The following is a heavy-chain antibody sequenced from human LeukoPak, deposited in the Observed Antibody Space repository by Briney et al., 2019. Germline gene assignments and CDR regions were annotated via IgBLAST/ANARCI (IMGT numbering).Heavy chain of an antibody. J-gene: IGHJ4*02. V-gene: IGHV1-45*02. CDR2: ITPFNGNT. Sequence: SVMVSCKASGYTFTYRYLHWVRQAPGQALEWMGWITPFNGNTNYAQKFQDRVTITRDRSMSTAYMELSSLRSEDTAMYYCANGPDGYNTYWGQGTLVTVSS. CDR1: GYTFTYRY. D-gene: IGHD5-24*01. CDR3: ANGPDGYNTY.